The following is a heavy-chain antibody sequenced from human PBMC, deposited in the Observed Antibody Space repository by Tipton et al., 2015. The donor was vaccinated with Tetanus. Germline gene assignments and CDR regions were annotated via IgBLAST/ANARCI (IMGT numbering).Heavy chain of an antibody. J-gene: IGHJ4*02. CDR3: ARGLPREPFYLDY. CDR1: GGPVSSSNW. D-gene: IGHD1-26*01. CDR2: IYYSGTT. V-gene: IGHV4-4*02. Sequence: TLSLTCDVSGGPVSSSNWWSWVRQAPGKGLEWIGEIYYSGTTNYNPSLKSRVTISTDKSKNQFSLRLTSVTAADTAVYYCARGLPREPFYLDYWGQGKQVTVSS.